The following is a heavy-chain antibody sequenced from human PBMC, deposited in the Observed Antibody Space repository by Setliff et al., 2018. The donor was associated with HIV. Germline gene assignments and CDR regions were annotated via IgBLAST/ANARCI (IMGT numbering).Heavy chain of an antibody. CDR2: VSSRGDT. CDR3: ARDVLDLVISAYGF. J-gene: IGHJ4*02. Sequence: KPSETLSLTCAVYGGSFSGYYWSWIRQPAGKGLEWIGRVSSRGDTNYNPSLKSRVTMSVDTSKNQFSLKLTSVTASDTAVYYCARDVLDLVISAYGFWGQGIPVTVSS. CDR1: GGSFSGYY. V-gene: IGHV4-59*10. D-gene: IGHD6-6*01.